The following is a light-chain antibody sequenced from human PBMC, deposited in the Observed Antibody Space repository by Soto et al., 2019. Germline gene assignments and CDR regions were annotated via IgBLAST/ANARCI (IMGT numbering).Light chain of an antibody. CDR2: AAS. V-gene: IGKV1-39*01. Sequence: DIQMTKSPSSLSASVGDRVTITCRESQSISSYLNWYQQKPGKAPKLLIYAASSLQSGVPSRFSGRGSGTDFPLTLSRLQPEDFATYYCQRSYSTPWTFGQGTKVEIK. J-gene: IGKJ1*01. CDR1: QSISSY. CDR3: QRSYSTPWT.